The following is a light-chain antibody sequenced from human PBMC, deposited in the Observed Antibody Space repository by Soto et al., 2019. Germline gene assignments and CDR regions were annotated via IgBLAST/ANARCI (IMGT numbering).Light chain of an antibody. Sequence: DIQMTQSPSSLSASVGDRVTITCRASQSISSYLNWYQQKPGKAPKLLIYAASSLQSGVPSRFSGSGSGTDFTLTISSLQPEDFAVYYCQLYGDSPMYTFGQGTKLEIK. CDR3: QLYGDSPMYT. CDR1: QSISSY. V-gene: IGKV1-39*02. CDR2: AAS. J-gene: IGKJ2*01.